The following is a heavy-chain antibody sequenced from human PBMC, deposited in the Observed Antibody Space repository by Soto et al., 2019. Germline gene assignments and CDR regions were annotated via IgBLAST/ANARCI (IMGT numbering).Heavy chain of an antibody. Sequence: ASVKVSCKASGYTFTSYGISWVRQAPGQGLEWMGWISAYNGNTNYAQKLQGRVTMTRDTSTSTVYMELSSLRSEDTAVYYCARAGIAARRYYYGMDVWGQGTTVTVSS. CDR1: GYTFTSYG. CDR2: ISAYNGNT. CDR3: ARAGIAARRYYYGMDV. V-gene: IGHV1-18*01. J-gene: IGHJ6*02. D-gene: IGHD6-6*01.